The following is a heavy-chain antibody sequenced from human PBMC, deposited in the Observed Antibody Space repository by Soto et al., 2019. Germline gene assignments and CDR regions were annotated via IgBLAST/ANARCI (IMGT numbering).Heavy chain of an antibody. V-gene: IGHV3-30-3*01. Sequence: QVQLVESGGGVVQPGRSLRLSCAASGFTFSSFAMHWVRQAPGKGLEWVALISYTGSNKYYADSVKGRFTISRDNSKNTLFLQMNSLRAEDTAVYYCARDISFSSVGTAIIDYWGQGALVTVSS. D-gene: IGHD2-21*02. CDR1: GFTFSSFA. CDR3: ARDISFSSVGTAIIDY. J-gene: IGHJ4*02. CDR2: ISYTGSNK.